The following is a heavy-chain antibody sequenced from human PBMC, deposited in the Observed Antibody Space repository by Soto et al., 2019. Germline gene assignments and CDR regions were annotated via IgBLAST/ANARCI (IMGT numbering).Heavy chain of an antibody. Sequence: SETLSLTCGVSGGFTSTNNWWSFVRQPPGKGLEWIGDAYHSGSTEYNPSLKSRVSISVDKSKNQISLKLTSATAADTAVYYCARSPPSSYYGGSGTFDYWGQGTLVTVSS. V-gene: IGHV4-4*02. CDR2: AYHSGST. J-gene: IGHJ4*02. CDR1: GGFTSTNNW. CDR3: ARSPPSSYYGGSGTFDY. D-gene: IGHD3-10*01.